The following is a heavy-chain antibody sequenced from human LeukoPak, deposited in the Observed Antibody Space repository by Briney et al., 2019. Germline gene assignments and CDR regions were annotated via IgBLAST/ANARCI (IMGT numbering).Heavy chain of an antibody. V-gene: IGHV3-30-3*01. D-gene: IGHD2-2*02. CDR1: GFTFSSYA. Sequence: GGSLRLSCAASGFTFSSYAMHWVRQAPGKGLEWVAVISYDGSNKYYADSVKGRFTISRDNSKNTPYLQMNSLRAEDTAVYYCARDPTFRYCSSTSCYIYFDYWGQGTLVTVSS. J-gene: IGHJ4*02. CDR3: ARDPTFRYCSSTSCYIYFDY. CDR2: ISYDGSNK.